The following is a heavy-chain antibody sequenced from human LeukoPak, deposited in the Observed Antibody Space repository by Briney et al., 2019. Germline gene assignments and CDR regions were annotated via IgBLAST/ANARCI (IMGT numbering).Heavy chain of an antibody. V-gene: IGHV4-39*07. CDR3: ARDNYIYPRSLHY. Sequence: SETLSLTCTVSGGSISSSSYYWGWIRQPPGKGLEWIGYIYYSGTTEYNSSLKSRVTILLDTSKNKLSLRLSSVTAADTAIYYCARDNYIYPRSLHYWGQGTLVTVSS. CDR1: GGSISSSSYY. CDR2: IYYSGTT. J-gene: IGHJ4*02. D-gene: IGHD3-10*01.